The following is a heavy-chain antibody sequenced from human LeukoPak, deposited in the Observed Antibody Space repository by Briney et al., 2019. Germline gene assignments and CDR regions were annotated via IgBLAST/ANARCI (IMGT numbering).Heavy chain of an antibody. V-gene: IGHV3-23*01. J-gene: IGHJ4*02. CDR3: ANWGDSSKSSRY. D-gene: IGHD6-13*01. Sequence: GGSLRLSCAASGFTFSNYSFRTYSMSWVRQAPGKGLEWVSGISGNGGHTYYADSVMGRFTISRDNSKDTLYLHMDRLRADDTAVYFCANWGDSSKSSRYWGQGTLVTVSS. CDR2: ISGNGGHT. CDR1: GFTFSNYS.